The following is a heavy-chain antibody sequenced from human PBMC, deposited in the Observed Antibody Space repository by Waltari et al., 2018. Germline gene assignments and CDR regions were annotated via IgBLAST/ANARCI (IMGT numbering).Heavy chain of an antibody. CDR3: AKGGGADFDF. Sequence: EVQLLEAGGGLVQPGGSLRLSCEASGFSFSSYAMSWVRQAPGKGLEWVSSISSTGDKTYFADSVKGLFTISRDNSKNTQFLQMDSLRADDTAVYYCAKGGGADFDFWGQGTLVTVSS. CDR2: ISSTGDKT. D-gene: IGHD3-10*01. J-gene: IGHJ4*02. V-gene: IGHV3-23*01. CDR1: GFSFSSYA.